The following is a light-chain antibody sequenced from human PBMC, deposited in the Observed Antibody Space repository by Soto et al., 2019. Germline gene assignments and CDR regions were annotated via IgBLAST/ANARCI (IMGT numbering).Light chain of an antibody. CDR3: QQYTNTNNPWM. CDR1: QTITTW. Sequence: DIRVTQSPPTLSASVGDRVTITCRASQTITTWMAWYQQKPGKAPKLLVYDASTLQSGVATRFSGSGSGTEFTLIISGLXPEDSATYYCQQYTNTNNPWMFGQGTKVDI. V-gene: IGKV1-5*01. CDR2: DAS. J-gene: IGKJ1*01.